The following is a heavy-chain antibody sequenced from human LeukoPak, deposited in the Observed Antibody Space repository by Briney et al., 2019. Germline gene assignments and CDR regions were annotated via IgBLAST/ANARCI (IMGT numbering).Heavy chain of an antibody. J-gene: IGHJ6*02. Sequence: SQTLSLTCAVSGGSISSGGYSWSWIRQPPGKGLEWIGYIYHSGSTYYNPSLKSRVTISVDRSKNQFSLKLSSVTAADTAVYYCARDCGGSCDSGQTYFSYYYYGMDVWGQGTTVTVSS. CDR2: IYHSGST. CDR3: ARDCGGSCDSGQTYFSYYYYGMDV. CDR1: GGSISSGGYS. D-gene: IGHD2-15*01. V-gene: IGHV4-30-2*01.